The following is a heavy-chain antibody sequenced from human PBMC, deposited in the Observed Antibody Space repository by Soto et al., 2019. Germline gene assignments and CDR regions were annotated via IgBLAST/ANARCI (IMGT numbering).Heavy chain of an antibody. CDR3: ARGRYGDY. D-gene: IGHD1-1*01. V-gene: IGHV1-18*01. J-gene: IGHJ4*02. CDR1: GYTFTSYG. CDR2: ISAHNGNT. Sequence: QVHLVQSGAEVRKPGASVKVSCKGSGYTFTSYGITWVRQAPGQGLEWMGWISAHNGNTNYAQKRQGRVTVTRDTSPSPACMELRSLRSDDTAVYYCARGRYGDYWGQGALVTVPS.